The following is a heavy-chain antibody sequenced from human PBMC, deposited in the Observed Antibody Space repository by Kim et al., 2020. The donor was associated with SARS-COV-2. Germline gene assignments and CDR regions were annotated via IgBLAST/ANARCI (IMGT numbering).Heavy chain of an antibody. D-gene: IGHD3-22*01. V-gene: IGHV4-39*01. J-gene: IGHJ2*01. Sequence: SETLSLTCTVSGASISRTSYFWAWIRQPPGKGLEWIGSIYYSGITYYNPSLKSRVTVSVDTSRDQFSLNLTSLTAADTAVYYCTRLPHDRKYGYLDLWGR. CDR2: IYYSGIT. CDR3: TRLPHDRKYGYLDL. CDR1: GASISRTSYF.